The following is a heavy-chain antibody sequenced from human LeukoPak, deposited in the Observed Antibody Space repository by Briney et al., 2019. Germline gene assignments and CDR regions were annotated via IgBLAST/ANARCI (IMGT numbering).Heavy chain of an antibody. V-gene: IGHV3-23*01. CDR3: AKDRVSSSGEFDY. J-gene: IGHJ4*02. CDR2: ISGSGGST. CDR1: GFTFSSFT. Sequence: GGSLRLSCAASGFTFSSFTMTRVRQAPGKGLEWVSAISGSGGSTYYADSVKGRFTISRDNSKNTLYLQMNSLRAEDTAVYYCAKDRVSSSGEFDYWGQGTLVTVSS. D-gene: IGHD6-6*01.